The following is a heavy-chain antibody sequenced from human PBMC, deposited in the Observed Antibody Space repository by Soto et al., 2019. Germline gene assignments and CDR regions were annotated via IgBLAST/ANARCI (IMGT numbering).Heavy chain of an antibody. J-gene: IGHJ5*02. V-gene: IGHV3-15*07. Sequence: PGGSLRLSCAAFGFTSSNSWMYWVRQSPGKGPEWVGRIKSNSDGGTADYAAPVKGRFIIFREDSKNTLFLQMNSLKIEDTGVYYCSTDKECSGTGCYRWGQGTLVTVSS. D-gene: IGHD2-15*01. CDR2: IKSNSDGGTA. CDR3: STDKECSGTGCYR. CDR1: GFTSSNSW.